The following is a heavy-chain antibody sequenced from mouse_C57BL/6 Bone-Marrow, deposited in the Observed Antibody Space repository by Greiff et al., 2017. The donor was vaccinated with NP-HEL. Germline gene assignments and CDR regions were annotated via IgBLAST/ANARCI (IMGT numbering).Heavy chain of an antibody. J-gene: IGHJ4*01. V-gene: IGHV1-26*01. CDR3: ARGGLLLFYYYAMDY. CDR1: GYTFTDYY. D-gene: IGHD1-1*01. CDR2: INPNNGGT. Sequence: EVQLQQSGPELVKPGASVKISCKASGYTFTDYYMNWVTQSHGKSLEWIGAINPNNGGTRYNQKFKGKATLTVDKSSSTAYMELRSLTSEDSAVYYCARGGLLLFYYYAMDYWGQETSVTVSS.